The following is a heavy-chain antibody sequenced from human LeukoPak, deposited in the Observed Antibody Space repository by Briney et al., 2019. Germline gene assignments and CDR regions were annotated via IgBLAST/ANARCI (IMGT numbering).Heavy chain of an antibody. J-gene: IGHJ3*02. CDR1: DGSISSYY. D-gene: IGHD6-19*01. CDR3: ARPQNKGYSSGWYLFAFDI. CDR2: IYYSGST. V-gene: IGHV4-59*08. Sequence: ASETLSLTCTASDGSISSYYWSWIRQPPGKGLEWIGYIYYSGSTNYNPSLKSRVTISVDTSKNQFSLKLSSVTAADTAVYYCARPQNKGYSSGWYLFAFDIWCQGTMVTVSS.